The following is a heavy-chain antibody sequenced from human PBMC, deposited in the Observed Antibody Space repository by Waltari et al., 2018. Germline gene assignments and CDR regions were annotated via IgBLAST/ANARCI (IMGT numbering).Heavy chain of an antibody. CDR3: AREDYGDYSFNY. J-gene: IGHJ4*02. CDR2: VGPLYDTT. V-gene: IGHV1-69*06. CDR1: GGTFGGYP. D-gene: IGHD4-17*01. Sequence: QVHLVQSGAEVKKPGSSVKVSCTASGGTFGGYPITWVRQAPGQGLEWMGGVGPLYDTTKYAQNFQGRVTITADKSTSTAYMELSSLRSEDTAIYYCAREDYGDYSFNYWGQGTLVTVS.